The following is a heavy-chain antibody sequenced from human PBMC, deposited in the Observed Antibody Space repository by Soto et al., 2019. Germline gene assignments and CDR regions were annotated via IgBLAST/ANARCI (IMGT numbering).Heavy chain of an antibody. CDR3: ARPRGYSYGPIDY. V-gene: IGHV4-39*01. CDR2: IYYSGST. D-gene: IGHD5-18*01. Sequence: QLQLQESGPGLVKPSETLSLTCTVSGGSISSSSYYWGWIRQPPGKGLEWIGSIYYSGSTYYNPSFKSRVTISVDTSKNQFSLKLSSVTAADTAVYYCARPRGYSYGPIDYWGQGTLVTVSS. CDR1: GGSISSSSYY. J-gene: IGHJ4*02.